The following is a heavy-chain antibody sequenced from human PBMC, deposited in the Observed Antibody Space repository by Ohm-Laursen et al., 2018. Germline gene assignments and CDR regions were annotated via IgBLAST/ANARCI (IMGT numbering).Heavy chain of an antibody. Sequence: GSLRLSCSASGFTFSSYAMSWVRQAPGKGLEWVSVISGSGGSTYYADSVKGRFTISRDNSKNTLYLQMNSLRAEDTAVYYCAKDHAVVVVPAATPFDYWGQGTLVTVSS. J-gene: IGHJ4*02. CDR3: AKDHAVVVVPAATPFDY. CDR2: ISGSGGST. CDR1: GFTFSSYA. V-gene: IGHV3-23*01. D-gene: IGHD2-2*01.